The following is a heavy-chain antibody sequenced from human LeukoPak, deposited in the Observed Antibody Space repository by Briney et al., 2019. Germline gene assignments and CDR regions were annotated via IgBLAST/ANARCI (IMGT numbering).Heavy chain of an antibody. CDR1: GFTFSIYR. D-gene: IGHD1-26*01. V-gene: IGHV3-48*01. CDR3: ARDRQIVGLTVWFDP. Sequence: HSGGSLRLSCAASGFTFSIYRMNWVRQAPGKGLEWVSYFSSSSSTISYEDSVKGRFTISRDNAKNSMYLQMNSRRAEDTAVYYCARDRQIVGLTVWFDPWGQGTLVTVSS. CDR2: FSSSSSTI. J-gene: IGHJ5*02.